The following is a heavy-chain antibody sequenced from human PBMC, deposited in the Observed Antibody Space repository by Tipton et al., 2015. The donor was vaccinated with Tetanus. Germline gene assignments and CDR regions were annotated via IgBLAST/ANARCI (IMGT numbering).Heavy chain of an antibody. D-gene: IGHD1-26*01. J-gene: IGHJ4*02. Sequence: TLSLTCTVSSVSIADNTNYWGWIRQPPGKGLEWIGSIYSSGDTYSNPSLKSRVPILVDTTKNQFSLKLRSVTAADTAVYYCARDQARGARGWNYFDFWGQGSLVTVSS. CDR1: SVSIADNTNY. CDR2: IYSSGDT. V-gene: IGHV4-39*07. CDR3: ARDQARGARGWNYFDF.